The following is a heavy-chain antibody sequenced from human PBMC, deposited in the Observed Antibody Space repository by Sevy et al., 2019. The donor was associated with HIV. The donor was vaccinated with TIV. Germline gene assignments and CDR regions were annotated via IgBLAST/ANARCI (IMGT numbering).Heavy chain of an antibody. CDR1: GFTFSSYS. V-gene: IGHV3-48*02. J-gene: IGHJ4*02. D-gene: IGHD5-12*01. Sequence: GGSLRLSCIASGFTFSSYSMNWVRQAPGKGLEWVSFIGSSPTVIYYADSVKGRFTPSRDNAENSVYLQMNSLRDEDTAVYYCVRGPGYYFDHWGQGTLVTVSS. CDR3: VRGPGYYFDH. CDR2: IGSSPTVI.